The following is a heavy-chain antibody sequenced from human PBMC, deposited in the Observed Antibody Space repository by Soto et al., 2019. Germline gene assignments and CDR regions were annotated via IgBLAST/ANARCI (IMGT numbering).Heavy chain of an antibody. CDR2: IYYSGST. CDR1: GGSISSYY. Sequence: SETLSLTCTVSGGSISSYYWSWIRQPPGKGLEWIGYIYYSGSTNYNPSLKSRVTISVDTSKNQFSLKLSSVTAADTAVYYCARETYIASIDYWGQGTLVTVSS. D-gene: IGHD2-15*01. V-gene: IGHV4-59*01. CDR3: ARETYIASIDY. J-gene: IGHJ4*02.